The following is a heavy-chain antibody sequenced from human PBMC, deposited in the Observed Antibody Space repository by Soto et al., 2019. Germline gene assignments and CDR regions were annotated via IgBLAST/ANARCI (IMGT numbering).Heavy chain of an antibody. D-gene: IGHD2-2*01. J-gene: IGHJ6*02. V-gene: IGHV3-21*01. CDR3: ASRYCSSTSCYYYYGMDV. Sequence: PVGSLRLSCAASGFTFSSYSMNWVRQAPGKGLEWVSSISSSSSYIYYADSVKGRFTISRDNAKNSLYLQMNSLRAEDTAVYYCASRYCSSTSCYYYYGMDVWGQGTTVTVSS. CDR2: ISSSSSYI. CDR1: GFTFSSYS.